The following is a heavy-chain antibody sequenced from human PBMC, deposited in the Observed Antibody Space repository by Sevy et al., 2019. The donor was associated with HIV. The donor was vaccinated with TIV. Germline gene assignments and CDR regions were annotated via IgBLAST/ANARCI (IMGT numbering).Heavy chain of an antibody. J-gene: IGHJ5*01. Sequence: GGSLRLSCAASGFTFSAYSMNWVRQAPGKGLEWVSYISSSSGTIYYADSVKGQFTISRDNAKSSLYLQMNGLRAEDTAVDYGARAGGDCYSKNECWFVSWGQGTLVTVSS. V-gene: IGHV3-48*01. CDR2: ISSSSGTI. CDR3: ARAGGDCYSKNECWFVS. CDR1: GFTFSAYS. D-gene: IGHD2-21*01.